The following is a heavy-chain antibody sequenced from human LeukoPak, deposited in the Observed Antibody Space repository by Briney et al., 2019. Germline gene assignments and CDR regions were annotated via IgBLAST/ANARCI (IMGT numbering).Heavy chain of an antibody. J-gene: IGHJ4*02. CDR2: IRQDGSET. CDR1: GFTFSRYW. CDR3: AREDGYNMY. D-gene: IGHD5-24*01. Sequence: GGSLRLSCAASGFTFSRYWMSWVRQAPGKGLEWVANIRQDGSETYYVDSVKGRFTISRDNAKNSLYLQMNSLRAEDTAVYYCAREDGYNMYWGQGTLVTVSS. V-gene: IGHV3-7*03.